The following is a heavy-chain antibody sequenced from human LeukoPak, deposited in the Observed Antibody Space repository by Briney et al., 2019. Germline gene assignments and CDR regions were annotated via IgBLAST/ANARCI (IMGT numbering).Heavy chain of an antibody. CDR1: GFTFSSYS. V-gene: IGHV3-48*01. CDR2: ISSSSSTI. D-gene: IGHD5-18*01. Sequence: GGSLRLSCAASGFTFSSYSMNWVRQAPGKGLEWVSYISSSSSTIYYADSVKGRFTISRDNAKNSLYLQTNSLRAEDTAVYYCARVYGRGAMVFYYYYMDVWGKGTTVTVSS. J-gene: IGHJ6*03. CDR3: ARVYGRGAMVFYYYYMDV.